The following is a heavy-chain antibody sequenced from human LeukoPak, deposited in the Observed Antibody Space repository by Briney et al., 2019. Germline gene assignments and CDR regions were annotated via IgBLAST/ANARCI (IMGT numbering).Heavy chain of an antibody. CDR2: IIPIFGTA. CDR1: GGTFSSYA. Sequence: SVKVSCKASGGTFSSYAISWVRQAPGQGLEWMGGIIPIFGTANYAQKFQGRVTITADKSTSTAYMELSSLRSEDTAVYYCARLVGGAVAGKNYYYYYMDVWGKGTTVTVSS. V-gene: IGHV1-69*06. CDR3: ARLVGGAVAGKNYYYYYMDV. D-gene: IGHD6-19*01. J-gene: IGHJ6*03.